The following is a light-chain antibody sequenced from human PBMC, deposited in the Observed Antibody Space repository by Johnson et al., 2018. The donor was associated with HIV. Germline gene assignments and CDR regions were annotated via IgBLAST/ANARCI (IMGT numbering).Light chain of an antibody. Sequence: QSALTQPPSVSAAPGQKVTISCSGSTSNIGKSYVSWYQQLPGTAPKLLIYENDKRPSGIPDRFSGSKSGTSVTLGITGLQTGDEADYYCGTWDSSLSAFYAFGTGTKVTVL. CDR2: END. CDR1: TSNIGKSY. V-gene: IGLV1-51*02. J-gene: IGLJ1*01. CDR3: GTWDSSLSAFYA.